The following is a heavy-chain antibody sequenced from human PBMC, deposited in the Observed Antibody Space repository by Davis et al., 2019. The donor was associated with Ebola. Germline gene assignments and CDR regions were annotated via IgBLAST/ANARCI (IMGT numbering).Heavy chain of an antibody. Sequence: SETLSLTCTLSGGSLSSYSWSWILQLPGKGLEWIGYIYYSGSTNYNPSLKSRVTISVDTSKNQFSLKLISVTAADTAVYYCARVGYDFWSGYSSSNWFDRWGQGTLVTVSS. CDR2: IYYSGST. CDR1: GGSLSSYS. J-gene: IGHJ5*02. V-gene: IGHV4-59*01. CDR3: ARVGYDFWSGYSSSNWFDR. D-gene: IGHD3-3*01.